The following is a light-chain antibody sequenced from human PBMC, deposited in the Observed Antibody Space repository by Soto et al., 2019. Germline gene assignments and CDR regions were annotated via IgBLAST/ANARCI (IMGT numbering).Light chain of an antibody. CDR3: QQYNSDSRT. CDR1: QSISTW. J-gene: IGKJ1*01. Sequence: DIQMTQSPSTLSASVGDRVTITCRASQSISTWLAWYQQKPGNAPKLLIFDASNLESGVPSRFSGSGSGTEFTLTIDSLQPDDFATYYCQQYNSDSRTXGXGTELDIK. V-gene: IGKV1-5*01. CDR2: DAS.